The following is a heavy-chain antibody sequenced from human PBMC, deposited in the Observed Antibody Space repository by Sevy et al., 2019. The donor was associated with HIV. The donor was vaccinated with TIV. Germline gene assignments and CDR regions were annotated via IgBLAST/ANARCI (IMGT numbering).Heavy chain of an antibody. CDR2: SSSIGSPI. CDR1: GFTSIIFA. V-gene: IGHV3-48*03. Sequence: GGSRRPSCPPFGFTSIIFAMNWVSQLHGRGRGWVSRSSSIGSPIFYADSVKGRFTISRDNAKNSLNLQMNSLGAEDTAVYYCTRNGGAFDNGFDPWGQGTLVTVSS. D-gene: IGHD2-8*01. J-gene: IGHJ5*02. CDR3: TRNGGAFDNGFDP.